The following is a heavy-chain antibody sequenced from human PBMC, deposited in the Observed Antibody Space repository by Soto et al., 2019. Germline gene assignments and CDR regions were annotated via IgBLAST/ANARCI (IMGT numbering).Heavy chain of an antibody. CDR3: ARLSGRWQSGFDP. CDR1: DGSSSSNDFY. V-gene: IGHV4-31*03. Sequence: VQLQESGPGLVKPSQTLSLACIVSDGSSSSNDFYWSWIGTHQGTGLEWIGNIYFSRNTYYNPPLTSRVAILLDTSKNQFSLKVSSATAADTAVYYCARLSGRWQSGFDPWGQGSLVTVS. J-gene: IGHJ5*02. D-gene: IGHD6-25*01. CDR2: IYFSRNT.